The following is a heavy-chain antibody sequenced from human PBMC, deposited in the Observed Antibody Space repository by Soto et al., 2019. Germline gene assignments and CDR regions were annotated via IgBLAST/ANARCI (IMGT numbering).Heavy chain of an antibody. CDR2: VYYSGTT. D-gene: IGHD1-1*01. V-gene: IGHV4-30-4*01. Sequence: QVQLQESGPGLVKPSQTLSLTCTVSGGSISTDDHYWSWIRQSPGKGLEWIGYVYYSGTTHYNPSLKXRXXXSXXTSKNHFSLQLTSVTAADMAVYYCATLRSRWNIDYWGQGTLVTVSS. J-gene: IGHJ4*02. CDR3: ATLRSRWNIDY. CDR1: GGSISTDDHY.